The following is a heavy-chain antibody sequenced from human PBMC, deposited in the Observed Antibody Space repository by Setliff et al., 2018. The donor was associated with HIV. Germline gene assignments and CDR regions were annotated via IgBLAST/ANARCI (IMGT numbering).Heavy chain of an antibody. CDR3: ARMYYYSSGSYFNRGHDAFDI. Sequence: WASVKVSCKASGYTFTNHYTNYDINWVRQATGQGLEWMGWMNPHSGDTGYAQKFQGRVTMTTNTSINTAYMELSSLRSEDTAVYYCARMYYYSSGSYFNRGHDAFDIWGQGTMVTVSS. J-gene: IGHJ3*02. V-gene: IGHV1-8*01. CDR2: MNPHSGDT. D-gene: IGHD3-10*01. CDR1: GYTFTNHYTNYD.